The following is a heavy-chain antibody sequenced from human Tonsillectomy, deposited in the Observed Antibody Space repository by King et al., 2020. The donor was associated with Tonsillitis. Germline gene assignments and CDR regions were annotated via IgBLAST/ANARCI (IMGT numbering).Heavy chain of an antibody. CDR1: GGTFDNYT. V-gene: IGHV1-69*01. Sequence: QLVQSGAEVKKPGSSVMLSCKASGGTFDNYTINWVRQAPGQGLEWMGGIIPIFDTTNYAQSFQGRVTITADESTTTAYMELSSLRSEDTAVYYFARDSTSNAFDIWGRGTMVTVSS. J-gene: IGHJ3*02. CDR3: ARDSTSNAFDI. CDR2: IIPIFDTT.